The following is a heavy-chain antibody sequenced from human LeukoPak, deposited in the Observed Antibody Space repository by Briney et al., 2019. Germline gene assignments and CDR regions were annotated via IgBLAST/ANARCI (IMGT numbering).Heavy chain of an antibody. V-gene: IGHV1-69*05. CDR2: IIPIFGTA. J-gene: IGHJ3*02. Sequence: EASVKVSCRASGGTFSSYAISWVRQAPGQGLEWMGGIIPIFGTANYAQKFQGRVTMTRDTSISTAYMELSSLTSEDTAVYYCARDARGAAAADDPLDIWGQGTTVTVSS. CDR3: ARDARGAAAADDPLDI. D-gene: IGHD6-13*01. CDR1: GGTFSSYA.